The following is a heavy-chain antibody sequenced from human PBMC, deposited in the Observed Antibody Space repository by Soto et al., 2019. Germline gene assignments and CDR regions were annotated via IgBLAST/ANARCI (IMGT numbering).Heavy chain of an antibody. Sequence: SETLSLTCTVSGGSISSYYWSWIRQPPGKGLEWIGYIYYSGSTSYNPSLKSRVTISVDTSKNHFSLKLSSVTAADTAVYHCARAWGYAFDFWGQGTMVTVSS. CDR1: GGSISSYY. J-gene: IGHJ3*01. D-gene: IGHD7-27*01. V-gene: IGHV4-59*01. CDR3: ARAWGYAFDF. CDR2: IYYSGST.